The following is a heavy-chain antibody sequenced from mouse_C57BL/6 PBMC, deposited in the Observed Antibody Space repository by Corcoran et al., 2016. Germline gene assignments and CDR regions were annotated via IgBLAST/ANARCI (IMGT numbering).Heavy chain of an antibody. CDR1: GFSLSTSRMG. V-gene: IGHV8-12*01. CDR2: IYWDDDK. Sequence: QVTLKESGPGILQSSQTLSLTCSFSGFSLSTSRMGVRWIRQPSGKGLEWLAHIYWDDDKRYNPSLKSRLTISKDTSRNQVFLKITSVDTADTATYYCARSDYYCSYYAMDYWGQGTSVTVSS. D-gene: IGHD1-1*01. J-gene: IGHJ4*01. CDR3: ARSDYYCSYYAMDY.